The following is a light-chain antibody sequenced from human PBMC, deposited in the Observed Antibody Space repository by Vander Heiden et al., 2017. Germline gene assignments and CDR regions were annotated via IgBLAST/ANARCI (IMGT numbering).Light chain of an antibody. J-gene: IGLJ3*02. CDR1: SSDVGSYNL. V-gene: IGLV2-23*02. Sequence: QSALPQPASVSGSPGQSITISCTGTSSDVGSYNLVSWYRQHPGKAPELMIYEVIKRPSGVSNRFSGSKSGNTASLTISGLQAEDEADYYCCSFAGSSIWVFGGGTKLTVL. CDR3: CSFAGSSIWV. CDR2: EVI.